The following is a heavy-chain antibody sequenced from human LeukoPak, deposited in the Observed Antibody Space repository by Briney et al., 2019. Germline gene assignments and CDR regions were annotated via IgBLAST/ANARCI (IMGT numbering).Heavy chain of an antibody. J-gene: IGHJ4*02. V-gene: IGHV1-18*01. CDR3: ARDPRGGYSSSSGELDY. D-gene: IGHD6-6*01. Sequence: ASVKVSCKASGYTFTSYGTCWVRQAPGQGLEWLGWISAYNGNTNYAQKLHGRVTMTTDTSTSTAYMELRSLRSDDTAVYYCARDPRGGYSSSSGELDYWGQGTLVTVSS. CDR1: GYTFTSYG. CDR2: ISAYNGNT.